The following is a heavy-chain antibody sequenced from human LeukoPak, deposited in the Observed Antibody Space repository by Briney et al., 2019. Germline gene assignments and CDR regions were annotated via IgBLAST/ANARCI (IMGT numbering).Heavy chain of an antibody. CDR1: GFTFDRYT. Sequence: GGSLRLSCAASGFTFDRYTIHWVRQTPGKGLEWVSLINRRGHTFYADSVKGRFTISRDNSRNSVFLQMNSLRPEDTALYHCAKEVDCPSDCLFFHSWGQGTLVTVSS. D-gene: IGHD2-21*02. V-gene: IGHV3-43*01. CDR3: AKEVDCPSDCLFFHS. J-gene: IGHJ4*02. CDR2: INRRGHT.